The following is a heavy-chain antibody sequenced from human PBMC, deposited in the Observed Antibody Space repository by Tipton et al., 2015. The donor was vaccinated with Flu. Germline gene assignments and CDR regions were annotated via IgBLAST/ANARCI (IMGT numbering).Heavy chain of an antibody. D-gene: IGHD3-22*01. CDR2: IYHSGRT. CDR1: GYSISSGYY. CDR3: AGNNYYDSSGYYYSLDY. V-gene: IGHV4-38-2*02. Sequence: TLSLTCTVSGYSISSGYYWGWIRQSPGKGLEWMGNIYHSGRTYYNPSLKSRVTISVDTSKNQFSLKLSSVTAADTALYYCAGNNYYDSSGYYYSLDYWGQGTLVTVS. J-gene: IGHJ4*02.